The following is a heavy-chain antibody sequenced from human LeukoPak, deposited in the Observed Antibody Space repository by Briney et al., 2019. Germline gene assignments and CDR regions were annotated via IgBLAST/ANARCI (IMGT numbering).Heavy chain of an antibody. J-gene: IGHJ6*03. Sequence: PSETLSLTCTVSGGSIRSYYWSCIRQPPGKGLEWIGYIYYSGSTNYNPSLKSRVTISVDTSKNQFSLELSSVTAADTAVYYCARGEPTVTTSKPYYSYYYIDVWGKGTTVTVSS. CDR3: ARGEPTVTTSKPYYSYYYIDV. CDR2: IYYSGST. D-gene: IGHD4-17*01. V-gene: IGHV4-59*01. CDR1: GGSIRSYY.